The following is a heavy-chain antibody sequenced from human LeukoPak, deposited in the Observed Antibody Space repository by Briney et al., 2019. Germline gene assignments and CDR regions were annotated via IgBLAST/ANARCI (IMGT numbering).Heavy chain of an antibody. CDR2: IYYSGST. V-gene: IGHV4-39*01. D-gene: IGHD3-3*01. Sequence: PSETLSLTCTVSGGSISSSSYYWGWIRQPPGKGLEWIGSIYYSGSTYYNPSLKSRVTISVDTSKNQFSLKLSSVTAADTAMYYCARHNWSGYLGHHYMDVWGKGTTVTVSS. J-gene: IGHJ6*03. CDR3: ARHNWSGYLGHHYMDV. CDR1: GGSISSSSYY.